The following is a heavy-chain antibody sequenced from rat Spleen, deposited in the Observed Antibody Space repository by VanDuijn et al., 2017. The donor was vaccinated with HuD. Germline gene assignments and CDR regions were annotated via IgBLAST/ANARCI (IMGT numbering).Heavy chain of an antibody. J-gene: IGHJ3*01. D-gene: IGHD1-9*01. V-gene: IGHV5-31*01. CDR1: GFTFNKFW. CDR3: TRGDGSTMGITGWFAY. Sequence: EVQLVESGGGLVQPGRSLKLSCVASGFTFNKFWMTWIRQAPGQGLEWVASIIDTGGRTYYPDSVKGRFTISRDNAKSTLYLQMNSLRSEDTATYYCTRGDGSTMGITGWFAYWGQGTLVTVSS. CDR2: IIDTGGRT.